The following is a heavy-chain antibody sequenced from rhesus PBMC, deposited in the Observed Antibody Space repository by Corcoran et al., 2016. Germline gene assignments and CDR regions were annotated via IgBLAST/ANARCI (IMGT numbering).Heavy chain of an antibody. D-gene: IGHD3-34*01. CDR3: ANGGPDKDRFDV. CDR2: ISGGSGSS. Sequence: QLQQQESGPGLGRPSETLSLTCAVAGGSLSHRWLSWFLPPPGKGLEWIGRISGGSGSSSYSPSLRSRATISTDTSRNHISLRLIFVTAADTALYYCANGGPDKDRFDVWGPGVLVTVSS. CDR1: GGSLSHRW. J-gene: IGHJ5-1*01. V-gene: IGHV4-147*01.